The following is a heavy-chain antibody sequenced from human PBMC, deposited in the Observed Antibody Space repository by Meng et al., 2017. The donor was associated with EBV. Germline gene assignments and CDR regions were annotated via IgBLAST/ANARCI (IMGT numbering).Heavy chain of an antibody. CDR1: GCALSTSGVG. V-gene: IGHV2-5*02. J-gene: IGHJ5*02. D-gene: IGHD6-13*01. Sequence: ITLKKSGPTQVKPTQTLPLTCTFSGCALSTSGVGVGWIRQPPGKALEWLALIYWDDDKRYSPSLKSRLTITKDTSKNQVVLTMTSMDPVDTATYYCAHRRDEYSSSWYGWFDPWGQGTLVTVSS. CDR3: AHRRDEYSSSWYGWFDP. CDR2: IYWDDDK.